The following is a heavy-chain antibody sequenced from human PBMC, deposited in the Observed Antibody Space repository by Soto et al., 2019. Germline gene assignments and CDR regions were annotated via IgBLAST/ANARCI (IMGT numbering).Heavy chain of an antibody. D-gene: IGHD3-10*01. CDR3: ARRIGDGDYGDY. Sequence: QVQLVQSGAEVKKPGASVKVSCKASGYTFTSYAMHWVRQAPGQRLEWMGWINAGNGNTKYSQKFQGRVTITRDTSASTAYMELSSLRSEDTAVYYCARRIGDGDYGDYWGQGTLVTVSS. CDR1: GYTFTSYA. J-gene: IGHJ4*02. CDR2: INAGNGNT. V-gene: IGHV1-3*01.